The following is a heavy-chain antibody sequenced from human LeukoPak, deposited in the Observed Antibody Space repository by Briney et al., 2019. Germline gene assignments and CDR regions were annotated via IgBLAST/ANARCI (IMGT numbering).Heavy chain of an antibody. CDR1: GFTFSSYA. J-gene: IGHJ5*02. D-gene: IGHD5-18*01. V-gene: IGHV3-23*01. CDR3: AKGDTAMVTAAWFDP. CDR2: ISGSAGST. Sequence: GGSLRLSCAASGFTFSSYAMSWVRQAPGKGPEWVSVISGSAGSTFYADSVKGRITVSRDNSKNTLYLQMNSLRAEDSAVYYCAKGDTAMVTAAWFDPWGQGTLVIVSS.